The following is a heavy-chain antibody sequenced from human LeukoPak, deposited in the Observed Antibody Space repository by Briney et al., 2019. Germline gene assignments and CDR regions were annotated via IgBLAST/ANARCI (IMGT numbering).Heavy chain of an antibody. J-gene: IGHJ4*02. Sequence: GGSLRLSCAASGFTFSSYWMSWVRQAPGKGLEWVANIKQDGSEKYYVDSVKGRFTISRDNAKNSLYLQMNSLRAEDTAIYYCARGRYSSTTYYFDSWGQGTLVTVSS. CDR3: ARGRYSSTTYYFDS. CDR1: GFTFSSYW. CDR2: IKQDGSEK. V-gene: IGHV3-7*03. D-gene: IGHD6-13*01.